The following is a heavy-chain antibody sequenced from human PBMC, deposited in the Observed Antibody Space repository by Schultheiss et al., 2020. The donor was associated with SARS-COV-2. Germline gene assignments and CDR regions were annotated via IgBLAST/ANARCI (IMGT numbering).Heavy chain of an antibody. Sequence: SETLSLTCTVSGGSISSSSYYWGWIRQPPGKGLEWIGSIYYSGSTYYNPSLKSRVTISVDTSKNQFSLKLSSVTAADTAVYYCARGAVVVPAATYYYYMDVWGKGTTVTVSS. V-gene: IGHV4-39*07. D-gene: IGHD2-2*01. CDR1: GGSISSSSYY. J-gene: IGHJ6*03. CDR3: ARGAVVVPAATYYYYMDV. CDR2: IYYSGST.